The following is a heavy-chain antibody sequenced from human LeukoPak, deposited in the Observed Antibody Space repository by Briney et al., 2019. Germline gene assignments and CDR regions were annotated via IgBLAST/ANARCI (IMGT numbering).Heavy chain of an antibody. CDR2: FDPEDGET. CDR3: ATGHVTTVTTGLAFDI. J-gene: IGHJ3*02. Sequence: ASVKVSCKVSGYTLTELSMHWVRQAPGKGLEWMGGFDPEDGETIYAQKFQGRVTMTEDTSTDTAYVELSSLRSEDTAVYYCATGHVTTVTTGLAFDIWGQGTMVTVSS. D-gene: IGHD4-17*01. V-gene: IGHV1-24*01. CDR1: GYTLTELS.